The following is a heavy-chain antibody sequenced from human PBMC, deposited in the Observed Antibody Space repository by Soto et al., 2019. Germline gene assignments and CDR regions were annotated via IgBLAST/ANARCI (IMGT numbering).Heavy chain of an antibody. CDR1: GFTXSSSA. D-gene: IGHD1-26*01. V-gene: IGHV1-58*01. J-gene: IGHJ6*02. CDR3: AEHTPTIYSGGYYHRYYYYYGMDV. Sequence: GXSXKVSFKASGFTXSSSAVELVRQARGQRLEWIGWIVVGSGNTNYAQKFQERVTITRDMSTSTAYMELSILRCEDAAVYYCAEHTPTIYSGGYYHRYYYYYGMDVWGQGNTVTVS. CDR2: IVVGSGNT.